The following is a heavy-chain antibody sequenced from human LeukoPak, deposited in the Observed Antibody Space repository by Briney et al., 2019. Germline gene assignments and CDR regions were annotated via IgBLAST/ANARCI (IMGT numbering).Heavy chain of an antibody. D-gene: IGHD4-17*01. Sequence: SGGSLRLSCAASGLTFSSYSMNWVRQAPGKGLEWVSYISSSSSTIYYADSVKGRFTISRDNAKNSLYLQMNSLRAEDTAVYYCARVSHDYGDYAYKYYFDYWGQGTLVTVSS. V-gene: IGHV3-48*01. J-gene: IGHJ4*02. CDR3: ARVSHDYGDYAYKYYFDY. CDR1: GLTFSSYS. CDR2: ISSSSSTI.